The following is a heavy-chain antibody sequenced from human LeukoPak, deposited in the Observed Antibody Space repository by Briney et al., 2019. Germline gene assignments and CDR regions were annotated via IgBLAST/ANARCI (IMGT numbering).Heavy chain of an antibody. Sequence: SGPTLVNPTQTLTLTCTFSGFSLSTSGVGVGWVRQPPGKALEWLALIYWDDDKRYSPSLKNRLTITKDTSKNQVALTMTNMDPVDTATYYCALNLWVATIGKGFGPWGQGALVTVSS. J-gene: IGHJ5*02. V-gene: IGHV2-5*02. D-gene: IGHD5-12*01. CDR2: IYWDDDK. CDR1: GFSLSTSGVG. CDR3: ALNLWVATIGKGFGP.